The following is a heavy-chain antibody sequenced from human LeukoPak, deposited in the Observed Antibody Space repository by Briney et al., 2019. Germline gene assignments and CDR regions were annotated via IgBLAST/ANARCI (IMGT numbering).Heavy chain of an antibody. CDR1: GYSISSGYY. J-gene: IGHJ3*02. D-gene: IGHD3-3*01. CDR3: ARDLLPFSGDDAFDI. Sequence: ASETLSPTCTVSGYSISSGYYWGWIRQPPGKGLEWIGSIYHSGSTYYNPSLKSRVTISVDTSKNQFSLKLSSVTAADTAVYYCARDLLPFSGDDAFDIWGQGTMVTVSS. CDR2: IYHSGST. V-gene: IGHV4-38-2*02.